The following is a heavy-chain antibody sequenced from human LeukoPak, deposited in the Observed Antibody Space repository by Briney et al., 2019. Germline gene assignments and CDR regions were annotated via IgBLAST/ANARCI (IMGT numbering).Heavy chain of an antibody. CDR2: IYADGSS. CDR1: GGSVGSDNSY. CDR3: ARGYYYRT. Sequence: SETLSLTCTVSGGSVGSDNSYWNWIRQPAGKGLEWIGRIYADGSSTYNPSLKSRVTILVDASKNQFSLRLSSMTAADTAVYYCARGYYYRTWGLGTLVTVAS. V-gene: IGHV4-61*02. D-gene: IGHD3-10*01. J-gene: IGHJ4*02.